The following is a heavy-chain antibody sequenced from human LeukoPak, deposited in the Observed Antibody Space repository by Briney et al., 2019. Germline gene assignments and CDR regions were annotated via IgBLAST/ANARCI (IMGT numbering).Heavy chain of an antibody. CDR2: ISGSGGST. D-gene: IGHD1-1*01. CDR1: GFTFSTYV. Sequence: GGSLRLSCAASGFTFSTYVMSWVRQAPGKGLEWVSAISGSGGSTFYADSVKGRFTISRDNSKNTLYLQMNSQGADDTAVYYCAKGNWRYFDYWGQGTLVTVSS. CDR3: AKGNWRYFDY. V-gene: IGHV3-23*01. J-gene: IGHJ4*02.